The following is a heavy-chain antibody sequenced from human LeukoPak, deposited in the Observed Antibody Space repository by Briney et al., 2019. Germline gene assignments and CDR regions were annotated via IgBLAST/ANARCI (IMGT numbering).Heavy chain of an antibody. CDR1: GGSFSGYY. CDR2: INHSGST. J-gene: IGHJ5*02. CDR3: VRERVLSDFWSGYYTSSWFDP. Sequence: PSETLSLTCAVYGGSFSGYYWSWIRQPPGKGLEWIGEINHSGSTNYNPSLKSRVTISVDTSKNQFSLKLSSVTAADTAVYYCVRERVLSDFWSGYYTSSWFDPWGQGTLATVSS. V-gene: IGHV4-34*01. D-gene: IGHD3-3*01.